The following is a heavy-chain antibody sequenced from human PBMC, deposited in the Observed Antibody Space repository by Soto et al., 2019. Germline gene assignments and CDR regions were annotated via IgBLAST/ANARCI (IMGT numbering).Heavy chain of an antibody. Sequence: GASVKVSCKASGYTFIAYSIHWLRQAPGPGLEWMGWINPKDGDTNYAQKFQDRVTMTSDTSISTVSMDLSRLTSDDTAVYFCARDSYSGSYVHWGQGTLVTVSS. J-gene: IGHJ4*02. D-gene: IGHD1-26*01. CDR2: INPKDGDT. CDR3: ARDSYSGSYVH. V-gene: IGHV1-2*02. CDR1: GYTFIAYS.